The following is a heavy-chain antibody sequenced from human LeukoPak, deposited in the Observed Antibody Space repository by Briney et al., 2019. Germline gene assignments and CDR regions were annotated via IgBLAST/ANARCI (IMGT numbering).Heavy chain of an antibody. CDR3: AKPSGITIFGVGFDY. Sequence: GGSLRLSCAASGFTFRNYWMTWVRQAPGKGLEWVANLNQYGDHKYYDDSVKGRFTISRDNSKNTLYLQMNSLRAEDTAVYYCAKPSGITIFGVGFDYWGQGTLVTVSS. V-gene: IGHV3-7*03. D-gene: IGHD3-3*01. J-gene: IGHJ4*02. CDR2: LNQYGDHK. CDR1: GFTFRNYW.